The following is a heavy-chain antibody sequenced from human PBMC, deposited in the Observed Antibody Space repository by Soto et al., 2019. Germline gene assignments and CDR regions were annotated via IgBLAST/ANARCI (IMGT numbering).Heavy chain of an antibody. V-gene: IGHV4-39*01. Sequence: SETLSLTCTVSGGSISSSSYYWGWIRQPPGKGLEWIGSIYYSGSTYYNPSLKSRVTISVDTSKNQFSLKLSSVTAADTAVYYCATRPTYYYGSSGYHYDYWGQGTLVTVSS. D-gene: IGHD3-22*01. CDR3: ATRPTYYYGSSGYHYDY. CDR2: IYYSGST. CDR1: GGSISSSSYY. J-gene: IGHJ4*02.